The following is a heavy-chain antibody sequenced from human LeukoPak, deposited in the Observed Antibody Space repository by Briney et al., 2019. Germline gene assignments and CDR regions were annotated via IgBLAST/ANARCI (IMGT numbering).Heavy chain of an antibody. J-gene: IGHJ6*03. CDR1: GYSFTSYW. Sequence: GESLKISCKGSGYSFTSYWIGWVRQMPGKGLEWMGIIYPGDSDTRYSPSFQGQVTISADKSISTAYLQWSSLRSEDTAVYYCARGRFNPPLEWLLTQYYYYYYMDVWGKGTTVTVSS. CDR3: ARGRFNPPLEWLLTQYYYYYYMDV. CDR2: IYPGDSDT. D-gene: IGHD3-3*01. V-gene: IGHV5-51*01.